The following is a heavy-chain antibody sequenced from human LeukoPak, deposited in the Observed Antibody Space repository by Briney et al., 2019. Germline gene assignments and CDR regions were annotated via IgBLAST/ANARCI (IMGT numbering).Heavy chain of an antibody. CDR1: GFTFSSYA. J-gene: IGHJ4*02. Sequence: GGSLRLSCAASGFTFSSYAMSWVRQPPGKGLEWVSAISGSGGSTYYADSVKGRFTNSRDNAKNSLYLQMNSLRTDDTALYYCARDSSGALDFWGQGTLVTVSS. D-gene: IGHD7-27*01. V-gene: IGHV3-23*01. CDR3: ARDSSGALDF. CDR2: ISGSGGST.